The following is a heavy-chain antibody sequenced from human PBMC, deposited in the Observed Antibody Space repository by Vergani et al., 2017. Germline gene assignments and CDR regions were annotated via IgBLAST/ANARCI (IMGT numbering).Heavy chain of an antibody. Sequence: QVQLQESGPGLVKPSQTLSLTCTVSGGSISSGSYYWSWIRQPAGKGLEWIGRIYTSGSTNYNPSLKSRVTISVDTSKNQFSLKLSSVTAADTAVYYCARNYCSGGSCYQGFDPWGQGTLVTVSS. V-gene: IGHV4-61*02. CDR3: ARNYCSGGSCYQGFDP. D-gene: IGHD2-15*01. J-gene: IGHJ5*02. CDR1: GGSISSGSYY. CDR2: IYTSGST.